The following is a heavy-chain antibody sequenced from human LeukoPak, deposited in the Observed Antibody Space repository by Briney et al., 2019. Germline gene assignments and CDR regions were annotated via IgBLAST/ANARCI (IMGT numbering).Heavy chain of an antibody. CDR3: ARDVYNMGDY. D-gene: IGHD1-1*01. V-gene: IGHV3-7*01. Sequence: PGGSLRLSCAASGFTFSNYNMNWVRQAPGKGLEWVANIKQDGSEKYYVDSVKGRFTISRDNAKNSLYLQMNSLRAEDTAVYYCARDVYNMGDYWGQGTLVTVSS. CDR1: GFTFSNYN. J-gene: IGHJ4*02. CDR2: IKQDGSEK.